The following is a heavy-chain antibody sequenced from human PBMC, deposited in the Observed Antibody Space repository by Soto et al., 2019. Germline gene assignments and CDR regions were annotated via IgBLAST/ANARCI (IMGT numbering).Heavy chain of an antibody. CDR3: ARAGLRFLEWLIIDY. D-gene: IGHD3-3*01. J-gene: IGHJ4*02. Sequence: ASVKVSCKASGYTFTGYYMHWVRQAPGQGLEWMGWINPNSGGTNYAQKFQGWVTMTRDTSISTAYMELSRLRSDDTAVYYCARAGLRFLEWLIIDYWGQGTLVTVSS. CDR1: GYTFTGYY. CDR2: INPNSGGT. V-gene: IGHV1-2*04.